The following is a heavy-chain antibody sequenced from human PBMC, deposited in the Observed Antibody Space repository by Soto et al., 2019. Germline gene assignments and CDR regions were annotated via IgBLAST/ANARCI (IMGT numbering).Heavy chain of an antibody. Sequence: ASVKVSCKASGYTFTSYGISWVRQAPGQGLEWMGWISAYNGNTNYAQKLQGRVTMTTDTSTSTAYMELRSLRSDDTAVYYCARPYSSGWYDYYYYGMAVWGQGTTVTVSS. CDR1: GYTFTSYG. CDR3: ARPYSSGWYDYYYYGMAV. D-gene: IGHD6-19*01. J-gene: IGHJ6*02. V-gene: IGHV1-18*01. CDR2: ISAYNGNT.